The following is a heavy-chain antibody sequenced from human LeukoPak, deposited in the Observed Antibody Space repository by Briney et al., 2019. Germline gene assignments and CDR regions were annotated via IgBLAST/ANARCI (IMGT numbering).Heavy chain of an antibody. CDR3: AKVHGWGRQLGYYFDY. Sequence: GGSLRLSCEPHGFTFSNYGMHWVRQPPGKGLEWVAFISYGETEKQYADSVEGRFAISRDDSKNTLFLQMNSLRDEDTAIYYCAKVHGWGRQLGYYFDYWGQGTLVTVSS. J-gene: IGHJ4*02. CDR2: ISYGETEK. CDR1: GFTFSNYG. V-gene: IGHV3-30*02. D-gene: IGHD2-15*01.